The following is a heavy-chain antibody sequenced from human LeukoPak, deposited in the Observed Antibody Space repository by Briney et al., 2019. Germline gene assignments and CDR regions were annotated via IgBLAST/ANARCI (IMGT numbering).Heavy chain of an antibody. V-gene: IGHV3-7*03. Sequence: GGSLRLSCAASGFTFGNYWMSWVRQAPGKGLEWVANIMEDGSEKYYVDSVKGRFTISRDNARNSLYLQLNSLRAEDTAVYYCARDKLGYCRSSSCSGSHFVYWGQGTLVTVSS. CDR2: IMEDGSEK. CDR3: ARDKLGYCRSSSCSGSHFVY. CDR1: GFTFGNYW. D-gene: IGHD2-15*01. J-gene: IGHJ4*02.